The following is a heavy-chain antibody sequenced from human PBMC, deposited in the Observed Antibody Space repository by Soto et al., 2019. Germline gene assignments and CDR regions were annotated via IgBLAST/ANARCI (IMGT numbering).Heavy chain of an antibody. D-gene: IGHD3-22*01. J-gene: IGHJ6*03. CDR3: ARVSSGSSEDYYYYMDV. CDR2: INPSGGST. CDR1: GYTFTGYY. Sequence: KKSGASVKVSCKASGYTFTGYYMHWVRQAPGQGLEWMGIINPSGGSTSYAQKFQGRVTMTRDTSISTAYMELSSLRSEDTAVYYCARVSSGSSEDYYYYMDVWGKGTTVTVSS. V-gene: IGHV1-46*01.